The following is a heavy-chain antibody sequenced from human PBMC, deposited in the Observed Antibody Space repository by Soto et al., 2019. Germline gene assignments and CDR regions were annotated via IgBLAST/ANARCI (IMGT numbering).Heavy chain of an antibody. V-gene: IGHV3-33*01. CDR2: IWYDGSNK. Sequence: GGSLRLSCAASGFTFSSYGMHWVRQAPGKGLEWVAVIWYDGSNKYYADSVKGRFTISRDNSKNTLYLQMNSLRAEDTAVYYCARGLSIAVDANHQIYYYYYGMDVWGQGTTVHVSS. CDR3: ARGLSIAVDANHQIYYYYYGMDV. J-gene: IGHJ6*02. D-gene: IGHD6-19*01. CDR1: GFTFSSYG.